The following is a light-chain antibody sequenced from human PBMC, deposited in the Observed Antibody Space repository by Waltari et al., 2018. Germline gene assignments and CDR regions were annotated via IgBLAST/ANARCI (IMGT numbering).Light chain of an antibody. Sequence: SALTQPDSVSGSPGQSITISCTGVSSDVGGYEYVSWYQQHPGKAPKVIIYDVSNRPSGVSNRFSGSKSGSSASLNISGLQAEDEADYYCSSYTSSTTGIFGGGTKLTVL. J-gene: IGLJ2*01. V-gene: IGLV2-14*01. CDR2: DVS. CDR3: SSYTSSTTGI. CDR1: SSDVGGYEY.